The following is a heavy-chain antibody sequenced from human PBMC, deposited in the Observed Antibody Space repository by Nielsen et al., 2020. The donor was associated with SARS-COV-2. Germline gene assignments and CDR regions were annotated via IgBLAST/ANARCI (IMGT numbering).Heavy chain of an antibody. CDR1: GESINSEGYY. CDR3: ARDDPQRLLHVGWYDP. Sequence: SETLPLTCTVSGESINSEGYYWSWIRQNPGKGLEWIGYIDYRGSTYYNTSLRSRASISVDTSKNQFSLRLISVTAADTAVYYCARDDPQRLLHVGWYDPWGRGTLVTVSS. CDR2: IDYRGST. J-gene: IGHJ5*02. V-gene: IGHV4-31*03. D-gene: IGHD1-26*01.